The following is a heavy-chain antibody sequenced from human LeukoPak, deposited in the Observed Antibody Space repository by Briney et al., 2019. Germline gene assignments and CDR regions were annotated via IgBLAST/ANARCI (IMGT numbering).Heavy chain of an antibody. J-gene: IGHJ4*02. CDR2: IYYSGST. D-gene: IGHD3-9*01. V-gene: IGHV4-39*01. CDR1: GGSISSSSYY. Sequence: SETLSLTCTVSGGSISSSSYYWGWIRQPPGKGLEWIGSIYYSGSTYNNPSLSSRVSMSVDTSKNQFSLKMTSVTAADTAVYYCARLTKGRYFDYIFDYWGQGTLFTVST. CDR3: ARLTKGRYFDYIFDY.